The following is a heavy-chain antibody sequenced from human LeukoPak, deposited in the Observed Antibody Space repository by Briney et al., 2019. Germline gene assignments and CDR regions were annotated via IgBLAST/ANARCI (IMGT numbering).Heavy chain of an antibody. D-gene: IGHD4-17*01. J-gene: IGHJ4*02. V-gene: IGHV3-21*01. CDR2: ISSSSYI. Sequence: GGSLRLSCAASGFTFSSYSMNWVRQAPGKGLEWVSSISSSSYIYYADSVKGRFTISRDNAKNSLYLQMNSLRAEDTAVYYCARDVASTVTSDYWGQGTLVTVSS. CDR3: ARDVASTVTSDY. CDR1: GFTFSSYS.